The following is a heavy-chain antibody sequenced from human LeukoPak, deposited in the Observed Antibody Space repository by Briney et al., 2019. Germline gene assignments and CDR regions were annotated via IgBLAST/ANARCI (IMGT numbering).Heavy chain of an antibody. V-gene: IGHV3-7*02. J-gene: IGHJ6*02. CDR1: EFTFNRYW. CDR2: IKDDGSEA. D-gene: IGHD2-2*01. CDR3: ARRKVVSAYYYGMDV. Sequence: GGSLRLSCAASEFTFNRYWMSWVRQAPGKGLEWLANIKDDGSEAHYVDSVKGRFTISRDNAKNTLYPQMNSLRAEDTAVYYCARRKVVSAYYYGMDVWGQGTTVTVSS.